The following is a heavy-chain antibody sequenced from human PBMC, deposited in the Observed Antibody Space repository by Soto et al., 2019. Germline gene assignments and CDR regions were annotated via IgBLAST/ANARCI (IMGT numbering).Heavy chain of an antibody. CDR3: AKADDILTGPFDY. CDR1: GFTFDDYA. J-gene: IGHJ4*02. V-gene: IGHV3-9*01. Sequence: GGSLRLSCAASGFTFDDYAMHWVRRAPGKGLEWVSGISWNSGSIGYADSVKGRFTISRDNAKNSLYLQMNSLRAEDTALYYCAKADDILTGPFDYWGQGTLVTVSS. D-gene: IGHD3-9*01. CDR2: ISWNSGSI.